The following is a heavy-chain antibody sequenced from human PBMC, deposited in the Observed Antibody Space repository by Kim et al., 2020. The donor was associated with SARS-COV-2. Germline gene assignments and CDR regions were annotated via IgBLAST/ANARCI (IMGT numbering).Heavy chain of an antibody. Sequence: ASVKVSCKASGYTFTSYAMHWVRQAPGQRLEWMGWINAGNGNTKYSQKFQGRVTITRDTSASTAYMELSSLRSEDTAVYYCARTLSGSYFGDSFDYWGQGTLVTVSS. D-gene: IGHD1-26*01. CDR3: ARTLSGSYFGDSFDY. J-gene: IGHJ4*02. V-gene: IGHV1-3*01. CDR2: INAGNGNT. CDR1: GYTFTSYA.